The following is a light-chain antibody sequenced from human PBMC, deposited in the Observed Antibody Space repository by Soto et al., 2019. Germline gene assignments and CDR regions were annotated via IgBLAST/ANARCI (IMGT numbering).Light chain of an antibody. Sequence: EIVLTQSPGTLSLSPGERATLSCRASQSVSSSYLAWYQQKPGQAPRLLIYGASSRATGIPDRFSGSGSGTDFTLTISRLEPEDFAVYYCQQYDSSPVITFGQGTRLEIK. J-gene: IGKJ5*01. V-gene: IGKV3-20*01. CDR2: GAS. CDR3: QQYDSSPVIT. CDR1: QSVSSSY.